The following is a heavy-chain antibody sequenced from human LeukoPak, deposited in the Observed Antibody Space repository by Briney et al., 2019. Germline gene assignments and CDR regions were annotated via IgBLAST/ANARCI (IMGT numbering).Heavy chain of an antibody. CDR1: GYSFTSYW. Sequence: GESLKSSCKGAGYSFTSYWIGWVRPMPGKGLELRGIIYPGDSDTRYSPSFQGQVTISADKPISTAYLQWSSLKASDTAMYYCARPGGYCSSTSCYGERSLKYWGQGTLVAVSS. CDR2: IYPGDSDT. V-gene: IGHV5-51*01. J-gene: IGHJ4*02. D-gene: IGHD2-2*01. CDR3: ARPGGYCSSTSCYGERSLKY.